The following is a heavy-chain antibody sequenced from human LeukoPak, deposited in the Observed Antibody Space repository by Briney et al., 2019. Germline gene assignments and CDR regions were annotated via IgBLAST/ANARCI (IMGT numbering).Heavy chain of an antibody. CDR3: ARGTSYYDSSGYYPTGWYFDY. J-gene: IGHJ4*02. Sequence: SETLSLTCTVSGGSISSSSYYWGWIRQPPGKGLEWIGYIYYSGSTYYNPSLKSRVTISVDTSKNQFSLKLSSVTAADTAVYYCARGTSYYDSSGYYPTGWYFDYWGQGTLVTVSS. CDR1: GGSISSSSYY. V-gene: IGHV4-39*07. CDR2: IYYSGST. D-gene: IGHD3-22*01.